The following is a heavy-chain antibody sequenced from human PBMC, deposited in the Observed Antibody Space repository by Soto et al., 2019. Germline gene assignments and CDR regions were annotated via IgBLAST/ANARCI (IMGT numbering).Heavy chain of an antibody. CDR1: GGTFSSYA. CDR3: ARAVTTFYYGMDI. V-gene: IGHV1-69*12. CDR2: IIPIFGTA. Sequence: QVQLVQSGAEVQKPGSSVKVSCNASGGTFSSYAISWVRQAPGQGLEWMGVIIPIFGTANYAQQFQGRVTITADESTSTAYMELSSMRSEDKAVYYCARAVTTFYYGMDIWGQGTTVTVSS. J-gene: IGHJ6*02. D-gene: IGHD4-17*01.